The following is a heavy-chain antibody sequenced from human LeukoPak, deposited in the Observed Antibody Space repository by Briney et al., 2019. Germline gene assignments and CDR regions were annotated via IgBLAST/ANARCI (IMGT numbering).Heavy chain of an antibody. CDR2: IYYSGST. Sequence: SETLSLTCTGSGGSISSYYWSWIRQPPGKGLEWIGYIYYSGSTNYNPSLKSRVTISVDTSKNQFSLKLSSVTAADTAVYYCARTTGSRGFDPWGQGTLVTVSS. D-gene: IGHD3-9*01. V-gene: IGHV4-59*01. J-gene: IGHJ5*02. CDR1: GGSISSYY. CDR3: ARTTGSRGFDP.